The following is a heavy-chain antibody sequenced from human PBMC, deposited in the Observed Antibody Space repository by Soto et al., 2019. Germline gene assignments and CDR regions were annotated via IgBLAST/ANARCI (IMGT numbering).Heavy chain of an antibody. J-gene: IGHJ5*02. CDR3: ARGYEGHYDFWRFDP. CDR2: MNPNSGNT. CDR1: GYTFTSYD. Sequence: QVQLVQSGAEVKKPGASVKVSCKASGYTFTSYDINWVRQATGQGLEWMGWMNPNSGNTGYTQKFQGRGTMTRNTSXNTAYMELSSLRSEDTAVYYCARGYEGHYDFWRFDPWGQGTLVTVSS. D-gene: IGHD3-3*01. V-gene: IGHV1-8*01.